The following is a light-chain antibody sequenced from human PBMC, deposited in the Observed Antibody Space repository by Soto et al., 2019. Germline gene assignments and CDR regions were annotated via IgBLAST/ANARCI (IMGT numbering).Light chain of an antibody. J-gene: IGKJ5*01. CDR1: QSVSSAY. CDR2: GAS. Sequence: EIVLTQSPGTLSLSPGERATLSCRASQSVSSAYLAWYQQKPGQAPRLLISGASSRATGIPDRFSGSGSGTDFSLTISRLEPADFAVYYCQQYCGSGPITFGQGTRLDIK. CDR3: QQYCGSGPIT. V-gene: IGKV3-20*01.